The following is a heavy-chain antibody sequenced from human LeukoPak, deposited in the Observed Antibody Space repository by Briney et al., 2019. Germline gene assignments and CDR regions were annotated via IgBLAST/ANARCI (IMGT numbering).Heavy chain of an antibody. CDR3: TRYGDYPFDY. CDR2: IRSKANSYAT. D-gene: IGHD2-21*01. J-gene: IGHJ4*02. Sequence: GGSLRLSCAASGFTFSDSGMHWVRQASGKGLEWVGRIRSKANSYATAYAASVKGRFTLSRDDSKNTAYLQMNSLKTEDTAVYYCTRYGDYPFDYWGQGTLVTVSS. CDR1: GFTFSDSG. V-gene: IGHV3-73*01.